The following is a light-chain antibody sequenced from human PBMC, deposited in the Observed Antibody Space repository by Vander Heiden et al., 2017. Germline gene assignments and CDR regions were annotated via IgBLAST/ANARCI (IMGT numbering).Light chain of an antibody. Sequence: DIQMTQSPSSLSASVGDRLTITCRASQSISNYLIWYQQKPGKAPKILIYAASSLQSGVPSRFSGSGSGTDFTLTISSLQPEDFATYYCQQSYSTPHTFGQGTKLEIK. CDR3: QQSYSTPHT. CDR1: QSISNY. J-gene: IGKJ2*01. CDR2: AAS. V-gene: IGKV1-39*01.